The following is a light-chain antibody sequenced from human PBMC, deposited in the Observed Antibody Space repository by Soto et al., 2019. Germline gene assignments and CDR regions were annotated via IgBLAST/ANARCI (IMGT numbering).Light chain of an antibody. V-gene: IGLV1-44*01. Sequence: QTVVTQPPSASGTPGQRVTISCSGSGSSIGTHTVNWYRQLPGTTPKLLIYGDNQRPSGVPDRFSGSKSGTSASLAISGLQSEDEAEYYCAAWDGSLNNVLFGGGTKLTVL. CDR3: AAWDGSLNNVL. J-gene: IGLJ2*01. CDR1: GSSIGTHT. CDR2: GDN.